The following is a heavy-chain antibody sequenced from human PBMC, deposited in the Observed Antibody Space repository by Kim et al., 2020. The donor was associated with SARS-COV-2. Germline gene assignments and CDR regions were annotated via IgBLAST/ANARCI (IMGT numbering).Heavy chain of an antibody. CDR3: ARRRSLEY. CDR2: INPNTGDT. V-gene: IGHV1-2*02. Sequence: ASVKVSCKASGYSFKGYYMHWVRQAPGQGLQWMGWINPNTGDTNYAQKFQDRVTMTSDTSITTAYMEMTRLTSDDTAVYYCARRRSLEYWGQGTLVTFSS. J-gene: IGHJ1*01. CDR1: GYSFKGYY. D-gene: IGHD1-26*01.